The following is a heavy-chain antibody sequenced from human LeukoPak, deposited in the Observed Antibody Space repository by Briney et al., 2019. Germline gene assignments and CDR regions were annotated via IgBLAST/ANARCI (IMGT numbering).Heavy chain of an antibody. V-gene: IGHV3-21*01. D-gene: IGHD3-22*01. CDR1: GFNFSTYS. CDR2: ISSSSYHI. CDR3: ARRFYYDSSGYFYEPYNFDS. Sequence: GGSLRLSCAASGFNFSTYSMNWVRQAPGKGLEWVSSISSSSYHIYYADSVKGRFTISRDNAKNSLYLQMDSLRAEDTAVYYCARRFYYDSSGYFYEPYNFDSWGQGTLVTVSS. J-gene: IGHJ4*02.